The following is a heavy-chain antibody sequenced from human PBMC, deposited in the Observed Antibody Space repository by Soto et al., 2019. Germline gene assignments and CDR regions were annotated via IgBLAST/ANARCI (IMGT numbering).Heavy chain of an antibody. CDR1: GFTFSSYA. J-gene: IGHJ6*02. V-gene: IGHV3-23*01. CDR2: ISGVDNST. CDR3: APMGV. Sequence: GGSLRLSCSASGFTFSSYAMSWVRQAPGKGLEWVSAISGVDNSTYYADSVKGRFTISRDNSKNTLYLQMSSLRADDTAVYYCAPMGVWGQGTTVTVSS.